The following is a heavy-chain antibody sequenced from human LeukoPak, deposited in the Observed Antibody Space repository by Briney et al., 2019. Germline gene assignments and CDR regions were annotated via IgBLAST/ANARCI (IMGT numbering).Heavy chain of an antibody. J-gene: IGHJ3*02. D-gene: IGHD2-21*02. Sequence: ALVKVSCKASGYTFTSYDVNWVRQATGQGLEWMGWMNPNSGNTGYAQKFQGRVTMTRNTSISTAYMELSSLRSEDTAVYYCARGRLDCGGDCYLPDAFDIWGQGTMVTVSS. CDR1: GYTFTSYD. CDR3: ARGRLDCGGDCYLPDAFDI. V-gene: IGHV1-8*01. CDR2: MNPNSGNT.